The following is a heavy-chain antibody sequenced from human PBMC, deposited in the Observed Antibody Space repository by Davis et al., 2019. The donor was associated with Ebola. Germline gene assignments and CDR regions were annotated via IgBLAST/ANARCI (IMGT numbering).Heavy chain of an antibody. D-gene: IGHD3-16*01. Sequence: GGSLRLSCAVSGFTFSSYAMSWVRQAPGKGLEWVSYISSSGSTIYYADSVKGRFTISRDNAKNSLYLQMNSLRAEDTAVYYCARDVGPYSDYYYGMDVWGKGTTVTVSS. CDR1: GFTFSSYA. V-gene: IGHV3-48*04. CDR2: ISSSGSTI. CDR3: ARDVGPYSDYYYGMDV. J-gene: IGHJ6*04.